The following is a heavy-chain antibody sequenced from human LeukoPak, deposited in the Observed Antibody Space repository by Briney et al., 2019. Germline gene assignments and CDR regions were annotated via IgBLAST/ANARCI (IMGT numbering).Heavy chain of an antibody. V-gene: IGHV4-39*01. CDR1: GGSISSSSYY. J-gene: IGHJ4*02. D-gene: IGHD6-19*01. Sequence: ASETLSLTCTVSGGSISSSSYYWGWIRQPPGKGLEWIGSIYYSGSTYYNPFLKSRVTISVGTSKNQFSLKLSSVTAADTAVYYCARRTYSSGWSGLDYWGQGTLVTVSS. CDR3: ARRTYSSGWSGLDY. CDR2: IYYSGST.